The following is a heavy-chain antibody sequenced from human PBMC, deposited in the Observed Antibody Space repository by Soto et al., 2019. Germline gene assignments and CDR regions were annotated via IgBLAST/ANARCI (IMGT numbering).Heavy chain of an antibody. Sequence: QVQLVQSGAEVKKPGSSVKVSCKASGGTFGSYAISWVRQAPGQGLEWMGGIIPIPGTANYAQKFQGRVTIAADESXSXAXXXXXXXXXXXXXXXXXXXXXXXXTSLEIYYYYYYGMDVWGQGTMVTVSS. J-gene: IGHJ6*02. CDR2: IIPIPGTA. V-gene: IGHV1-69*01. CDR3: XXXXXXXTSLEIYYYYYYGMDV. CDR1: GGTFGSYA. D-gene: IGHD2-2*01.